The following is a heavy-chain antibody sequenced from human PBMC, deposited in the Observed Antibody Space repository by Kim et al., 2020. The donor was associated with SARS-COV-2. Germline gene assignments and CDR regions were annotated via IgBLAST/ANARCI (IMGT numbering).Heavy chain of an antibody. D-gene: IGHD3-22*01. CDR1: GGTFSSYA. Sequence: SVKVSCKASGGTFSSYAISWVRQAPGQGLEWMGGIIPIFGTANYAQKFQGRVTITADESTSTAYMELSSLRSEDTAVYYCARDPTSGHYYDSSGYLGYWGQGTLVTVSS. J-gene: IGHJ4*02. V-gene: IGHV1-69*13. CDR3: ARDPTSGHYYDSSGYLGY. CDR2: IIPIFGTA.